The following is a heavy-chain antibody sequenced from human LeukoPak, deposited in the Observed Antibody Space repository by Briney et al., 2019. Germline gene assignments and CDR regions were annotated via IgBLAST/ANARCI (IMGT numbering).Heavy chain of an antibody. V-gene: IGHV4-39*07. J-gene: IGHJ5*02. D-gene: IGHD2-15*01. Sequence: SETLSLTCTVSGGSISSSSYYWGWIRQPPGKGLEWIGSIYYSGSTNYNPSLKSRVTISVDTSKNQFSLDLSSVTAADTAVYYCARVGYCSGGSCRFDPWGQGTLVTVSS. CDR1: GGSISSSSYY. CDR3: ARVGYCSGGSCRFDP. CDR2: IYYSGST.